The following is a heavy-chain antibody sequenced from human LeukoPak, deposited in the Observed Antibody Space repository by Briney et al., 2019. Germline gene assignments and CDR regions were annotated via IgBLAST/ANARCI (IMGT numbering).Heavy chain of an antibody. Sequence: SETLSLTCTVSGGSISSYCWSWIRQPPGKGLEWIGYIFYSGSTNYNPSLKSRVTISVDTSKNQFSLKLSSVTAADTAVYYCARGRYCSGGSCYKDYWGQGTLVTVSS. V-gene: IGHV4-59*01. CDR1: GGSISSYC. CDR3: ARGRYCSGGSCYKDY. D-gene: IGHD2-15*01. CDR2: IFYSGST. J-gene: IGHJ4*02.